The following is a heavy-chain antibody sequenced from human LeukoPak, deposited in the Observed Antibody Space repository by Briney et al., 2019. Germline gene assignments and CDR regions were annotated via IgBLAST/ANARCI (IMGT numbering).Heavy chain of an antibody. CDR1: GYTFTGYY. J-gene: IGHJ6*02. CDR2: INPNSGGT. CDR3: ASPSGYCSSTSCYYYYGMDV. Sequence: ASVKVSCKASGYTFTGYYMHWVRQAPGQGLEWMGWINPNSGGTNYAQKFQGRVTMTRDTSISTAYMELSRLRSDDTAVYYCASPSGYCSSTSCYYYYGMDVWGQGTTVAVSS. V-gene: IGHV1-2*02. D-gene: IGHD2-2*01.